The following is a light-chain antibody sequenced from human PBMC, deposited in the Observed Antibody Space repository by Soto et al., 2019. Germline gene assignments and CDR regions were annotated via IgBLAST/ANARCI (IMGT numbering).Light chain of an antibody. V-gene: IGKV3-20*01. CDR2: GAS. J-gene: IGKJ4*01. CDR1: QSVTNTQ. CDR3: QQYVGSPPRVT. Sequence: EIVLTQPPGTLSLSPGERATLSCRASQSVTNTQLAWYQQKPGQAPRLLIYGASDRAIGIPDRFSGSGSGTDFTLTISRLGPEDFAVYYCQQYVGSPPRVTFGGGTKVDIK.